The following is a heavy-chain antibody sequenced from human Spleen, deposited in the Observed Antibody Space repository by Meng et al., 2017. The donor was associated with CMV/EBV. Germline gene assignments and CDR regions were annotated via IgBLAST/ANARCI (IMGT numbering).Heavy chain of an antibody. D-gene: IGHD1-26*01. V-gene: IGHV4-38-2*02. Sequence: SETLSLTCSVSGYSISSGYYWGWIRQPPGKGLEWIGSIYHSGGTYYNPSLKSRVTISVDTSKNQFSLRLNSVTAADTAVYYCARVSVATYYFDYWGQGTLVTVSS. J-gene: IGHJ4*02. CDR2: IYHSGGT. CDR3: ARVSVATYYFDY. CDR1: GYSISSGYY.